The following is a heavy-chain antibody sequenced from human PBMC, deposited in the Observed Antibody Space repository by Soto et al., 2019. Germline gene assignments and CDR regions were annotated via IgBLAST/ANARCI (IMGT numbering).Heavy chain of an antibody. CDR3: ARTYYYDSSGYFSFDY. Sequence: TLSLTCTVSGGAINTNNYYWGWVRQAPGKGLEWIGSVFYDGTTYYSPSLKSRVTISLATSRTQFSLKLNSVTAADTAVYYCARTYYYDSSGYFSFDYWGQGTLVTVSS. D-gene: IGHD3-22*01. CDR2: VFYDGTT. J-gene: IGHJ4*02. V-gene: IGHV4-39*01. CDR1: GGAINTNNYY.